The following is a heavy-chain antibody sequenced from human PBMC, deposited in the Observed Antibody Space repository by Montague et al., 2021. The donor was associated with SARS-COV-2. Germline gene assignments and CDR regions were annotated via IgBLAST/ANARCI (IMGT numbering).Heavy chain of an antibody. CDR3: ARGLTDVTVILVFVGASLYFDS. V-gene: IGHV4-34*01. J-gene: IGHJ4*02. Sequence: SQTLSLTCAVYGGSFSGHSWTWIRQPPGKGLEWIGEINHSGGTNYNPSLKSRVTISVDTSKNQLPLKLSSLTAADTAVYYCARGLTDVTVILVFVGASLYFDSWGQGALVTVSS. CDR1: GGSFSGHS. D-gene: IGHD3-22*01. CDR2: INHSGGT.